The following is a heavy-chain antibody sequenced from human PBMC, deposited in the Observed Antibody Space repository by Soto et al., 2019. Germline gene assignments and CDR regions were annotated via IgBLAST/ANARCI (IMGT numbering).Heavy chain of an antibody. CDR2: ISGSGGGT. D-gene: IGHD3-9*01. CDR1: GFIFSSFA. CDR3: AKDHRGGGGDYDILTGYDY. V-gene: IGHV3-23*01. Sequence: EVQLLESGGGLVQPGGSLRLSCAASGFIFSSFAMTWVRQAPGKGLEWVSAISGSGGGTYYAHSVKGRFTISRETSKNTLYLQMNSLRAEDTAVYYCAKDHRGGGGDYDILTGYDYWGQGTLVTVSS. J-gene: IGHJ4*02.